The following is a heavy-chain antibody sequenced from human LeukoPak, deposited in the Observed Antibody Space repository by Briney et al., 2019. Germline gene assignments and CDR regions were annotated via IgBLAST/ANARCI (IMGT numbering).Heavy chain of an antibody. D-gene: IGHD2-2*01. CDR2: IYYSGST. CDR3: ARLLGYCSSTSCYPDY. V-gene: IGHV4-30-4*01. Sequence: SQTLSLTCTVSGGSISSGDYYWSWIRQPPGKGLEWIGYIYYSGSTYYNPSLKSRVTISVDTSKNQFSLKLSSVTAADTAMYYCARLLGYCSSTSCYPDYWGQGTLVTVSS. CDR1: GGSISSGDYY. J-gene: IGHJ4*02.